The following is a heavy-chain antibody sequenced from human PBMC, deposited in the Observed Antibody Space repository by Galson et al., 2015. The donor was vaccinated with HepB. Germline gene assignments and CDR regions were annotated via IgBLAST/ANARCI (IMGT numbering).Heavy chain of an antibody. V-gene: IGHV4-59*01. D-gene: IGHD1-26*01. CDR1: GGSISSYY. Sequence: QVQLQESGPGLVKPSETLSLTCTVSGGSISSYYWSWIRQPPGKGLEWIGYIYYSGSTNYNPSLKSRVTISVDTSKNQFSLKLSSVTAADTAVYYCARVKGPSGSFYWYFDLWGRGTLVTVSS. CDR3: ARVKGPSGSFYWYFDL. J-gene: IGHJ2*01. CDR2: IYYSGST.